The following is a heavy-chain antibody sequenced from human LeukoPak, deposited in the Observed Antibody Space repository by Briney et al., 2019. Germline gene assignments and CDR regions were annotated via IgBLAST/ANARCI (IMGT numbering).Heavy chain of an antibody. CDR2: IYYSGST. CDR3: AGRGYSYGIDY. D-gene: IGHD5-18*01. Sequence: PSETLSLTCTVSGGSISSYYWSWIRQPPGKGLGWIGYIYYSGSTNYNPSLKSRVTISVDTSKNQFSLKLSSVTAADTAVYYCAGRGYSYGIDYWGQGTLVTVSS. CDR1: GGSISSYY. J-gene: IGHJ4*02. V-gene: IGHV4-59*08.